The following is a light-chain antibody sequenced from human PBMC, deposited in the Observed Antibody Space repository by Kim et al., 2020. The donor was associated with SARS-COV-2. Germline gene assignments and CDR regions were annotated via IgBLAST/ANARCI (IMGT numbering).Light chain of an antibody. CDR2: TAS. CDR3: QQAYSFPYT. V-gene: IGKV1-12*01. J-gene: IGKJ2*01. Sequence: ASVGDRISIHCRASEDIAGWLAWFQQRPGKAHTLLIHTASTLQSGVPSRFSGSGSGTDFTLTINGLQPEDFATYYCQQAYSFPYTFGPGTKVDIK. CDR1: EDIAGW.